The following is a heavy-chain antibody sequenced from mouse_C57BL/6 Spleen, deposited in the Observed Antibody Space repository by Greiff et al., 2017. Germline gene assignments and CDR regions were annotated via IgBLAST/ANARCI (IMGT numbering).Heavy chain of an antibody. Sequence: QVQLQQSGAELMKPGASVKLSCKATGYTFTGYWMEWVKQRPGHGLEWIGEILPGGGSTNYNDKFKGKATFTADTSSNTAYMQLSSLTTEDSAIYSFSRSESYSHFAMDYWGQGTSVTVSS. CDR3: SRSESYSHFAMDY. D-gene: IGHD1-1*01. V-gene: IGHV1-9*01. CDR1: GYTFTGYW. CDR2: ILPGGGST. J-gene: IGHJ4*01.